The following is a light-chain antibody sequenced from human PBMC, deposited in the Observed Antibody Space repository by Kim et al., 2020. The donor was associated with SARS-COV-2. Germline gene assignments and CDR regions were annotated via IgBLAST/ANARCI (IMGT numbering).Light chain of an antibody. CDR1: QESRNE. CDR3: RQDYSRPPT. CDR2: GAA. Sequence: TITGREGQESRNEGGWKQQRPGKAPRLLRRGAATLQDGVPARGGGSGGGTDFTLIISRLQPEDGATYYWRQDYSRPPTFGQGTKVDIK. V-gene: IGKV1-6*01. J-gene: IGKJ1*01.